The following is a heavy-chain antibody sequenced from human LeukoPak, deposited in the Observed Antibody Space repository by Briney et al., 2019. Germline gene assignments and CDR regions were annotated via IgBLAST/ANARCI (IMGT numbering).Heavy chain of an antibody. CDR3: ARARYDYVWGSYRYYFDY. V-gene: IGHV4-30-4*01. D-gene: IGHD3-16*02. J-gene: IGHJ4*02. CDR1: GGSISSGDYY. CDR2: IYYSGST. Sequence: SETLSLTCTVSGGSISSGDYYWSWIRQPPGKGLEWIGYIYYSGSTYYNPSLKSRVTISVDTSKTQFSLKLSSVTAADTAVYYCARARYDYVWGSYRYYFDYWGQGTLVTASS.